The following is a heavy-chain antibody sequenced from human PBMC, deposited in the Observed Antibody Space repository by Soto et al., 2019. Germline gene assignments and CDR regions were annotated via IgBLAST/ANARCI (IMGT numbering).Heavy chain of an antibody. D-gene: IGHD3-16*01. CDR3: ARMATFGSLNWFDP. Sequence: ASVKVSCKASGYSFTNNDVSWVRQATGQGLEWMGWMNPGSGDTGYAQKFQGRVTMTRDISIATTYMELSSLRSDDTAIYYCARMATFGSLNWFDPWGQGTQVTVSS. J-gene: IGHJ5*02. CDR1: GYSFTNND. CDR2: MNPGSGDT. V-gene: IGHV1-8*01.